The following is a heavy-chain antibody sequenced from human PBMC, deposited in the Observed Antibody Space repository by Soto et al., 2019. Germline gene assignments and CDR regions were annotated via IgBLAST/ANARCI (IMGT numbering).Heavy chain of an antibody. J-gene: IGHJ4*02. Sequence: QVQLVQSGAEVKKPGSSVKVSCKASGGTISSYTIIWVRQAPGQGLEWMGRIIPILGIANYPQKFQGRVTIHADKSTSTAYMELSSLKYEDTAVYYCARDSGNSGSYIHWGQGTLVTVSS. D-gene: IGHD1-26*01. V-gene: IGHV1-69*08. CDR3: ARDSGNSGSYIH. CDR1: GGTISSYT. CDR2: IIPILGIA.